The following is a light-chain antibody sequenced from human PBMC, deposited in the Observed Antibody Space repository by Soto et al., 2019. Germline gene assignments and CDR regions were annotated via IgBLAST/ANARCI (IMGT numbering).Light chain of an antibody. J-gene: IGKJ4*01. Sequence: EIVLTQSPGTLSLSPGERATLSCRASQSVSSSYLAWYQQKPGQAPRLLIYGASSRATGIPDRFSGSGSGTDFTLTISRLEPEDFAVYYGQQYGSSPPVGSFGGGTKVEIK. CDR2: GAS. V-gene: IGKV3-20*01. CDR3: QQYGSSPPVGS. CDR1: QSVSSSY.